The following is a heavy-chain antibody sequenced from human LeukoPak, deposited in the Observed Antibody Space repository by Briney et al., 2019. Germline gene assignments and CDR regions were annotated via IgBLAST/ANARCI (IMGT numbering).Heavy chain of an antibody. CDR3: ARSPLSGSPY. D-gene: IGHD1-26*01. CDR1: GFTFIRYA. J-gene: IGHJ4*02. CDR2: ISGSGGST. Sequence: GESLRLSCAASGFTFIRYAMTWVRQAPGKGLEWVSSISGSGGSTYHADSVKGRFTISRDNAKNSLYLQMNSLRAEDTAVYYCARSPLSGSPYWGQGTLVTVSS. V-gene: IGHV3-23*01.